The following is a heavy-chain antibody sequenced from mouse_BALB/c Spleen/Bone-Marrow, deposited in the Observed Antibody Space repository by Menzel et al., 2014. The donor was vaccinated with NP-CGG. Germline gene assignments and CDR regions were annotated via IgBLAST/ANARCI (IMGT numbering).Heavy chain of an antibody. D-gene: IGHD2-1*01. CDR3: ARRGNGGMDY. V-gene: IGHV1-69*02. CDR1: GYTFTSYW. Sequence: VHLVESGAELVKPGASVKLSCKASGYTFTSYWMHWVKQRPGQGLEWIGEIDPSDSYTNYNQKFKGKATLTVDKSSSTAYMQLSSLTSEDSAVYYCARRGNGGMDYWGQGT. CDR2: IDPSDSYT. J-gene: IGHJ4*01.